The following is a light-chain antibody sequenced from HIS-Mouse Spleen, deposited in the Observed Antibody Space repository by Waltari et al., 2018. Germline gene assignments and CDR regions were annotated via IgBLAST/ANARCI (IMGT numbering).Light chain of an antibody. CDR3: CSYAGSSTWV. J-gene: IGLJ3*02. V-gene: IGLV2-23*01. Sequence: QSALTQPASVSGSPGQSITISCTGTSSDVGSYNLVSWYQQHPGKAPKRMIYEGSTRPSGVANRVAGSKAGNTASLTSSGLQAEDEADYYCCSYAGSSTWVFGGGTKLTVL. CDR2: EGS. CDR1: SSDVGSYNL.